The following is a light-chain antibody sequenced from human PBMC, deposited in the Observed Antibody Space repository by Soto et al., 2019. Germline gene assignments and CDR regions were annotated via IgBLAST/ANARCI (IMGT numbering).Light chain of an antibody. CDR2: GAS. Sequence: DIQMTQSPSSLSASVGDKVTITCRASQGISYYLAWYQQKPGKVPKLLIYGASTLQSGVPSRFSGSGSGADFALTISSLQPEDVATYYCHEYDSAPFTFGPGTKVDIK. CDR1: QGISYY. CDR3: HEYDSAPFT. V-gene: IGKV1-27*01. J-gene: IGKJ3*01.